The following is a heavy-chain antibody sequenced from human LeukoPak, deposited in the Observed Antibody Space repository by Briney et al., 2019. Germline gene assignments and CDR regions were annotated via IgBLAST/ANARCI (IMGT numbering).Heavy chain of an antibody. V-gene: IGHV1-18*04. CDR2: ISAYNGNT. J-gene: IGHJ4*02. Sequence: GASVKVSCKASGYTFSGYYMHWVRQAPGQGLEWMGWISAYNGNTNYAQKLQGRVTMTTDTSTSTAYMELRSLRSDDTAVYYCARDLGEYNSGWISFDYWGQGTLVTVSS. CDR1: GYTFSGYY. CDR3: ARDLGEYNSGWISFDY. D-gene: IGHD6-19*01.